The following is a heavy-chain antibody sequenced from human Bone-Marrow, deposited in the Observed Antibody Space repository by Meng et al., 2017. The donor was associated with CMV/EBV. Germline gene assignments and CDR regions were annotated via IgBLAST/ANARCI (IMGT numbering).Heavy chain of an antibody. Sequence: ASVKVSCKASGYTFTGYYMHWVRQAPGQGLEWMGWINPNSGGTNYAQKFQGRVTMTRDTSISTAYMELSRLRSDDTAVYYGARSYRKDDAFDIWGQGTMVTVSS. J-gene: IGHJ3*02. CDR3: ARSYRKDDAFDI. D-gene: IGHD1-14*01. CDR1: GYTFTGYY. V-gene: IGHV1-2*02. CDR2: INPNSGGT.